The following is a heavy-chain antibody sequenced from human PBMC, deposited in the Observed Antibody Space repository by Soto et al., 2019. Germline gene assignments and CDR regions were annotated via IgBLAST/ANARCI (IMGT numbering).Heavy chain of an antibody. V-gene: IGHV1-46*02. Sequence: QVQLVQSGAEVRKPGASVKVSCKASGYTFNNYFMHWVRQAPAQGLEWMGVITPSSGSTTYAQRFQGRLTMTRDTSTSTVYMELRSLRSEDTAVYFCARDLVPIWNYVGLAPGAQHWFDPWAREPWSPSPQ. CDR2: ITPSSGST. J-gene: IGHJ5*02. CDR3: ARDLVPIWNYVGLAPGAQHWFDP. CDR1: GYTFNNYF. D-gene: IGHD1-7*01.